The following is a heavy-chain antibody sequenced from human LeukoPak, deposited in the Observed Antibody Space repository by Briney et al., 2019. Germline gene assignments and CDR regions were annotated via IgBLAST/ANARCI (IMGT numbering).Heavy chain of an antibody. V-gene: IGHV1-2*06. D-gene: IGHD3-3*02. CDR3: ARDLARRYYYYYMDV. Sequence: ASVKVSCKASGYTFTGYYMHWVRQAPGQGLEWMGRINPNSGGTNYAQKFQGRVTMTRDTSISTAYMELTRLRSDDTPVYYCARDLARRYYYYYMDVWGKGTTVTVSS. CDR2: INPNSGGT. J-gene: IGHJ6*03. CDR1: GYTFTGYY.